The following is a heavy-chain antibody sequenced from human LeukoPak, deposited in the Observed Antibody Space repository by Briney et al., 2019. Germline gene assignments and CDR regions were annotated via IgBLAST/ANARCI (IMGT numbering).Heavy chain of an antibody. D-gene: IGHD1-26*01. V-gene: IGHV3-23*01. CDR3: AKQRSLVVGAINY. J-gene: IGHJ4*02. CDR2: ISGSGDST. CDR1: GFIFSSYV. Sequence: GGSLRLSCAASGFIFSSYVMSWVRQAPGKGLEWVSSISGSGDSTYFADSVKGRLTISRDNSKNTLYLQMNSLRVEDTAMYYCAKQRSLVVGAINYWGQGTLVTVSS.